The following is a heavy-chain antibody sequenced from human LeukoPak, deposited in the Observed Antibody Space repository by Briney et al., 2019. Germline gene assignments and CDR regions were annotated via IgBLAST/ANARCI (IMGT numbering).Heavy chain of an antibody. J-gene: IGHJ4*02. V-gene: IGHV1-2*02. D-gene: IGHD6-6*01. CDR2: INPNSGGT. CDR1: GYTFTGYY. CDR3: ARDPYIAARPDRPQHLGY. Sequence: ASVKVSCKASGYTFTGYYMHWVRQAPGQGLEWMGWINPNSGGTNYAQKFQGRVTMTRDTSISTAYMERSRLRSDDTAVYYCARDPYIAARPDRPQHLGYWGQGTLVTVSS.